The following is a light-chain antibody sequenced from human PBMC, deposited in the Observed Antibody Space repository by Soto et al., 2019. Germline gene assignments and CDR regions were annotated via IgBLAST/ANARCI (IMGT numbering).Light chain of an antibody. CDR3: QQYNNYSWT. V-gene: IGKV1-5*03. Sequence: DIPMTQSPSTLSASVGDRVTITCRASQSINNWLAWYQQKPGKAPKLLIYKASTLESGVPSRFSGSGSGTEFTLTISSLHPDDFAAYYCQQYNNYSWTFGQGTKVEIK. J-gene: IGKJ1*01. CDR1: QSINNW. CDR2: KAS.